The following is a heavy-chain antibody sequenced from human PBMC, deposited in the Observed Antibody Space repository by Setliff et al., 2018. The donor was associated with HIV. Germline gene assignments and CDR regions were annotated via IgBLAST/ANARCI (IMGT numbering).Heavy chain of an antibody. Sequence: GASLKISCKASGYNFTNYWIDWVRQMPGKGLEWMGVIYPGDSDTRYSPSFQGQVTISVDKSITTAYLHWRSLKSSDTAMYYCARHLPDYQLLSPTFDHWGHGTPVTVSS. CDR3: ARHLPDYQLLSPTFDH. D-gene: IGHD2-2*01. J-gene: IGHJ4*01. V-gene: IGHV5-51*01. CDR2: IYPGDSDT. CDR1: GYNFTNYW.